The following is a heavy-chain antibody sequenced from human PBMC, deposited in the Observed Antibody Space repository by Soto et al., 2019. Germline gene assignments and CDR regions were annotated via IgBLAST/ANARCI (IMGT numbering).Heavy chain of an antibody. CDR1: GFTFSSYA. CDR2: ISGSGGST. J-gene: IGHJ4*02. D-gene: IGHD3-10*01. CDR3: AKLWFGVEGGDY. V-gene: IGHV3-23*01. Sequence: EVQLLESGGGLVQPGGSLRLSCAASGFTFSSYAMSWVRQAPGKGLEWVSAISGSGGSTYYADYVKGRFTISRDNSKNTLYLQMNSLRAEDTAVYYCAKLWFGVEGGDYWGQGTLVTVSS.